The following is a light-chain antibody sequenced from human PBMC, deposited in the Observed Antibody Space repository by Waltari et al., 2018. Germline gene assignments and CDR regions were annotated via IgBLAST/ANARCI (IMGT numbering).Light chain of an antibody. V-gene: IGKV4-1*01. CDR3: QQFFTLPS. CDR1: QSVFYRSTNKNY. J-gene: IGKJ3*01. Sequence: DIEVTQSPDSLAVSLGERATPNCKPSQSVFYRSTNKNYFAWYQQKPGQPPKLLIYWASTRESGVPDRFSGSGSGTDFTLTINSLQAEDVAVYYCQQFFTLPSFGPGTKVDIK. CDR2: WAS.